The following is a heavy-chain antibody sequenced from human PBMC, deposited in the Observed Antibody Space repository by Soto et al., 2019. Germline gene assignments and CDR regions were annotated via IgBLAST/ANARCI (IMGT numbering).Heavy chain of an antibody. J-gene: IGHJ5*02. V-gene: IGHV3-49*04. CDR3: TRAPLRCSGGSCYSADA. Sequence: GGSLRLSCATSGFTFHDHGMSWVRQAPGKGLDWVGFIRSSRYGATKEYAASVKGRFFISRDDSKSIAFLQMNNLETEDTAVYYCTRAPLRCSGGSCYSADAWGQGTLVTAPQ. D-gene: IGHD2-15*01. CDR2: IRSSRYGATK. CDR1: GFTFHDHG.